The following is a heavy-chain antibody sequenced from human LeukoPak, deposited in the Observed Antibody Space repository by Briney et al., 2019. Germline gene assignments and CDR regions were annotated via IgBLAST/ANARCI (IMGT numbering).Heavy chain of an antibody. D-gene: IGHD5-12*01. V-gene: IGHV4-34*01. CDR1: GGSFSGYY. J-gene: IGHJ3*02. Sequence: SETLSLTCAVYGGSFSGYYWSWIRQPPGKGLEWIGEINHSGSTNYNPSLKSRVTISVDTSKNQFSLKLSSVTAADTAVYYCARWLKSKGGAFDIWGQGTMVTVSS. CDR3: ARWLKSKGGAFDI. CDR2: INHSGST.